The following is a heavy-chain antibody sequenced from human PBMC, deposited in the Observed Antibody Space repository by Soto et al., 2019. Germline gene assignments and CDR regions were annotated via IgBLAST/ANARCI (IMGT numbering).Heavy chain of an antibody. Sequence: QVQLVQSGEEVKKPGASVKVSCKASGYIFVNYGIAWVRQAPRQGLEWMGWISPYTGNTHSASKVQGRLTMTTDTSTSTAYMDLGSLTSVDTAVYYCVMVDNYVTPTPQDVWGQGTTVTVSS. D-gene: IGHD3-16*01. J-gene: IGHJ6*02. CDR2: ISPYTGNT. CDR1: GYIFVNYG. CDR3: VMVDNYVTPTPQDV. V-gene: IGHV1-18*01.